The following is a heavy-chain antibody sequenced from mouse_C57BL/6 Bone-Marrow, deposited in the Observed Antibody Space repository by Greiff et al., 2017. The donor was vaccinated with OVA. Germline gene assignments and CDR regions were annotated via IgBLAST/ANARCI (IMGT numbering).Heavy chain of an antibody. CDR3: ARIALHGSLAY. J-gene: IGHJ3*01. CDR2: IWWDDDK. D-gene: IGHD1-1*01. CDR1: GFSLSTFGMG. Sequence: QVTLKESGPGILQPSQTLSLTCSFSGFSLSTFGMGVGWIRQPSGKGLEWMAHIWWDDDKYYNPALKSRPTTSKDTSKNQVFLKIAYVDTAVTATFYCARIALHGSLAYWGQGTLVTVSA. V-gene: IGHV8-8*01.